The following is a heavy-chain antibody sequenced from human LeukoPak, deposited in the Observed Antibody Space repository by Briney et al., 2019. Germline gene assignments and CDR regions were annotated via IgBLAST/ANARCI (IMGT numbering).Heavy chain of an antibody. CDR2: ISGGGETT. Sequence: TGGSLRLSCAASGFTFNNYAMNWVRQAPGKGLEWVSSISGGGETTYYADSVKGRFTISRDNSKNTLYLQMNSLRAEDTAVYYCAKKRGSYNSPSPYYFDYWGQGTLVTVSS. CDR3: AKKRGSYNSPSPYYFDY. J-gene: IGHJ4*02. D-gene: IGHD1-26*01. CDR1: GFTFNNYA. V-gene: IGHV3-23*01.